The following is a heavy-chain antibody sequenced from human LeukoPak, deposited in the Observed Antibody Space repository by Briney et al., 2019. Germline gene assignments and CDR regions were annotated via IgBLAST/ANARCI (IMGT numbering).Heavy chain of an antibody. D-gene: IGHD6-13*01. Sequence: SVNVSCKASGGTLSSYAISWVRQAPGQGLEWMGGIIPIFGTANYAQKFQGRVTITADKSTSTAYMELSSLRSEDTAVYYCARDSSSPGGDPGSFDYWGQGTLVTVSS. J-gene: IGHJ4*02. V-gene: IGHV1-69*06. CDR2: IIPIFGTA. CDR1: GGTLSSYA. CDR3: ARDSSSPGGDPGSFDY.